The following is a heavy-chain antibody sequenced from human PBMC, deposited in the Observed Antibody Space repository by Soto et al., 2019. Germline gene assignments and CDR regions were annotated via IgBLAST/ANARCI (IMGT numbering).Heavy chain of an antibody. Sequence: SETLSLTCTVSGGSISSSSYYWGWIRQPPGKGLEWIGSIYYSGSTYYNPSLKSRVTISVDTSKNQFSLKLSSVTAADTAVYYCASLPWLNIVATINRYYYMDVWGKGTTVTVSS. CDR1: GGSISSSSYY. D-gene: IGHD5-12*01. J-gene: IGHJ6*03. V-gene: IGHV4-39*01. CDR2: IYYSGST. CDR3: ASLPWLNIVATINRYYYMDV.